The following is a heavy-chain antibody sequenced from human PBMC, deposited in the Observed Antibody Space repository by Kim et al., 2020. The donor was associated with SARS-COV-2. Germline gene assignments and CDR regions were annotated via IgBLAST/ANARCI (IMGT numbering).Heavy chain of an antibody. Sequence: YYADSVKGRFTSSRDNSKNTRDLQMNSLRAEDTAVYYCAKGRLRTGSYVYWGQGTLVTVAS. V-gene: IGHV3-23*01. J-gene: IGHJ4*02. CDR3: AKGRLRTGSYVY. D-gene: IGHD1-26*01.